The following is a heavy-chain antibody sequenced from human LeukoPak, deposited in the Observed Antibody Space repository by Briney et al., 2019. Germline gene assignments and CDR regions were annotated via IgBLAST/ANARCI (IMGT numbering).Heavy chain of an antibody. D-gene: IGHD3-10*01. Sequence: ASVKVSCKASGYTFTSYDINWVRQATGQGLEWMGWMNPNSGNTGYAQKFQGRVTMTRNTSISTAYMELSSLRSEDTPVYYCARVGPRTITMVRGVIISQTYYFDYWGQGTLVTVSS. CDR2: MNPNSGNT. CDR3: ARVGPRTITMVRGVIISQTYYFDY. J-gene: IGHJ4*02. CDR1: GYTFTSYD. V-gene: IGHV1-8*01.